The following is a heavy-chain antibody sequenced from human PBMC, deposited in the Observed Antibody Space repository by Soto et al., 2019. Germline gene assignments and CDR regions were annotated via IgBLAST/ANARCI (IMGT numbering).Heavy chain of an antibody. Sequence: QVQLVQSGAEVKTPGSSLKVSCKVSGSRFSNYVISWVRQAPGHGLEWLGRIIPIFNSTTYAQSFQGRVTITADKSTCTVSLGLSSLRSDDTAVYYCAREGRGKKAGYNGLVSLGYWGQGTLVTVSS. CDR1: GSRFSNYV. J-gene: IGHJ4*02. CDR2: IIPIFNST. CDR3: AREGRGKKAGYNGLVSLGY. D-gene: IGHD2-2*02. V-gene: IGHV1-69*06.